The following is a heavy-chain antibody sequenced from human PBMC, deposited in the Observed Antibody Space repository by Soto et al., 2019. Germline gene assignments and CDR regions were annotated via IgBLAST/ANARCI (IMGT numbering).Heavy chain of an antibody. CDR1: GGSFSGYY. CDR3: ARVQWCGGSCYGVFDP. D-gene: IGHD2-15*01. Sequence: QVQLQQWGAGLLKPSETLSLTCAVYGGSFSGYYWSWIRQPPGKGLEWIGEINHSGSTNYNPSLKSRVTISVDTSKNQFSLKMVSVTAADTAVDYCARVQWCGGSCYGVFDPWGQGTLVTVSS. V-gene: IGHV4-34*01. J-gene: IGHJ5*02. CDR2: INHSGST.